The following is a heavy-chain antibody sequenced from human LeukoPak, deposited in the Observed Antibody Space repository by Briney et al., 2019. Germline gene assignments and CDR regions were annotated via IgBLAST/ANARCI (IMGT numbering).Heavy chain of an antibody. J-gene: IGHJ4*02. V-gene: IGHV3-23*01. CDR3: TRNVLGYGDWDI. CDR2: ISGSGAKT. Sequence: PGGSLRLSCEASGFTFRSYAMTWVRQAPGKGLEWVSAISGSGAKTYYADSVKGRFTISRDNAKNTLYLQISSLRADDTAIYYCTRNVLGYGDWDIWGQGTLVTVSS. CDR1: GFTFRSYA. D-gene: IGHD4-17*01.